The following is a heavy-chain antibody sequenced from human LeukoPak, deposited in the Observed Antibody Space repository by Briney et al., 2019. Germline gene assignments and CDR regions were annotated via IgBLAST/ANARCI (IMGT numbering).Heavy chain of an antibody. J-gene: IGHJ4*02. CDR1: GFTFDDFA. Sequence: SGRSLRLSCAASGFTFDDFAMHWVRQAPGKGLEWVSGISWNSGSIGYADSVKGRFTISRDNGKNSLYLQMNSLRAEDTALYYCAKDRDSSSWLFDYWGQGTLVTVSS. V-gene: IGHV3-9*01. D-gene: IGHD6-13*01. CDR2: ISWNSGSI. CDR3: AKDRDSSSWLFDY.